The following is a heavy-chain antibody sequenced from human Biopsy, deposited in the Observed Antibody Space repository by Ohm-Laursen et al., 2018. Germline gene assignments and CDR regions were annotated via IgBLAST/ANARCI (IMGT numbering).Heavy chain of an antibody. J-gene: IGHJ5*01. CDR3: ARAGRYCSGGGCYSWFDS. V-gene: IGHV3-72*01. CDR1: GFSFSDNY. D-gene: IGHD2-15*01. CDR2: IRDKANSYTT. Sequence: SLRLSCTASGFSFSDNYMDWVRQAPGKGLEWVGRIRDKANSYTTDYAASVKRRFTISRDDSKNSLYLQMNSLKTEDTALYYCARAGRYCSGGGCYSWFDSWGQGTLVTVSS.